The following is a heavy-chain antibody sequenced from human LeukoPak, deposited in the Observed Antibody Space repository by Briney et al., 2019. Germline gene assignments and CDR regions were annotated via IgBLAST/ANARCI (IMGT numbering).Heavy chain of an antibody. J-gene: IGHJ3*02. CDR2: IYYSGST. CDR1: GGSISSSSYY. Sequence: SETLSLTCTVSGGSISSSSYYWGWIRQPPGKGLEWIGSIYYSGSTYYNPSLKSRVTISVDTSKNQFSLKLSSVTAADTAVYYCACYCSGGSCYGAFDIWGQGTMVTVSS. D-gene: IGHD2-15*01. CDR3: ACYCSGGSCYGAFDI. V-gene: IGHV4-39*01.